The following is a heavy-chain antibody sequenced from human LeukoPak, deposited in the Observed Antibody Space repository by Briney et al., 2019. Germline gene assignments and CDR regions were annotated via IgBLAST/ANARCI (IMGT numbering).Heavy chain of an antibody. D-gene: IGHD2-21*01. J-gene: IGHJ4*02. CDR3: AKGARVVVIAKDYFDY. V-gene: IGHV3-30*02. CDR1: GFTFSSYG. CDR2: IRYDGSNK. Sequence: GGSLRLSCAASGFTFSSYGMHWVRQAPGKGLEWVAFIRYDGSNKYYADSVKGRFTISRDNSKNTLYLQMNSLRAEDTAVYYCAKGARVVVIAKDYFDYWGQGTLVTVSS.